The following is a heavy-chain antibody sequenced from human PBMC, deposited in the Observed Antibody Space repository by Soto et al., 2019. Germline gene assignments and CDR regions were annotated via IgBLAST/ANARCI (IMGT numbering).Heavy chain of an antibody. D-gene: IGHD6-25*01. Sequence: VSVKVSCKASGYTFTSYGISWVRQAPGQGLEWMGWISAYNGNTNYAQKLQGRVTMTTDTSTSTAYMELRSLRSDDTAVYYCARDFRGIAAAVQATFDYWGQGTLVTVSS. CDR2: ISAYNGNT. V-gene: IGHV1-18*01. CDR1: GYTFTSYG. J-gene: IGHJ4*02. CDR3: ARDFRGIAAAVQATFDY.